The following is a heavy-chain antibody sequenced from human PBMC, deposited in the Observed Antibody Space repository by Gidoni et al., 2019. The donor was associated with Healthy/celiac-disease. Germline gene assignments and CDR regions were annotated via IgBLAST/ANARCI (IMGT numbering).Heavy chain of an antibody. CDR1: GGSISRYY. J-gene: IGHJ6*02. D-gene: IGHD6-13*01. CDR3: ARDRIAAAGRYYYYYGMDV. Sequence: QVQLQESGPGLVKPSETLSLTCTVSGGSISRYYWSWIRQPPGKGLEWIGYIYYSGSTNYNPSLKSRVTISVDTSKNQFSLKLSSVTAADTAVYYCARDRIAAAGRYYYYYGMDVWGQGTTVTVSS. V-gene: IGHV4-59*01. CDR2: IYYSGST.